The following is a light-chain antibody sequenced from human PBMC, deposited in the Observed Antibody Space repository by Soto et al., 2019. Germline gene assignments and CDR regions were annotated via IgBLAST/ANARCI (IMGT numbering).Light chain of an antibody. V-gene: IGKV1-39*01. J-gene: IGKJ1*01. CDR3: QQSYNSPQT. CDR1: QTIMTY. Sequence: DIHMTQSPSSLSASVGDEVTITCRASQTIMTYLNWYQLKPGKPPRLLIYAASSLQSGVPSRFSGSGSGTDFTLTISSLQPEDFATYSCQQSYNSPQTFGRGTKVEIK. CDR2: AAS.